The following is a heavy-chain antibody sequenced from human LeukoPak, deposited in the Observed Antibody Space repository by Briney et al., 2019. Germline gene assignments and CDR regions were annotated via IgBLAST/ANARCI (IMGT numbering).Heavy chain of an antibody. CDR2: IYTSGST. CDR1: GGYISSGSYY. D-gene: IGHD3-22*01. CDR3: ASYDSSGYSEEIDY. Sequence: SETLSLTCTVSGGYISSGSYYWSWIRQPAGKGLEWIGRIYTSGSTNYNPSLKSRVTTSVDTSKNQFSLKLSSVTAADTAVYYCASYDSSGYSEEIDYWGQGTLVTVSS. J-gene: IGHJ4*02. V-gene: IGHV4-61*02.